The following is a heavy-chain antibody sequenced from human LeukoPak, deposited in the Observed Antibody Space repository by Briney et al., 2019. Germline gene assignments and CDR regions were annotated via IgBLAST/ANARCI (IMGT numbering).Heavy chain of an antibody. V-gene: IGHV4-30-4*07. D-gene: IGHD4-17*01. Sequence: SQTLSLTCAVSGGSISSGGYPWSWIRQPPGKGLEWIGYIYYSGSTYYNPSLKSRVTISVDTSKNQFSLKLSSVTAADTAVYYCASGPTGDEAFDIWGQGTMVTVSS. CDR1: GGSISSGGYP. J-gene: IGHJ3*02. CDR3: ASGPTGDEAFDI. CDR2: IYYSGST.